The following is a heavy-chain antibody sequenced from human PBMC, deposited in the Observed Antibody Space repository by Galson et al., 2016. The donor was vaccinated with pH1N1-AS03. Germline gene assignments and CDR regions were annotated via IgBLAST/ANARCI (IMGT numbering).Heavy chain of an antibody. CDR2: IFWDGET. V-gene: IGHV2-5*02. CDR1: GFSLSTGGVH. J-gene: IGHJ4*02. CDR3: ARSTHVNEGLDF. D-gene: IGHD2-8*01. Sequence: TLSLTCSVPGFSLSTGGVHVAWIRQPPGKALEWLALIFWDGETRYRPSLRSRLTITKDTSKNQVVLTMTNMDPVDTATYYCARSTHVNEGLDFWGQGTLVTVSS.